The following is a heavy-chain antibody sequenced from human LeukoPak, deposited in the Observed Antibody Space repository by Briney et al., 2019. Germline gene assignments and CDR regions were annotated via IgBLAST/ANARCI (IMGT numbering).Heavy chain of an antibody. CDR3: ANLGGNFPPGLDY. CDR2: ISGSGGST. D-gene: IGHD4-23*01. Sequence: GGSLRLSCAASGFTFSSYAISWVRQAPGKGLEWVSAISGSGGSTYYADSVKGRFTISRDNSKNTLYLQMNSLRAEDTAVYYCANLGGNFPPGLDYWGQGTLVTVSS. CDR1: GFTFSSYA. J-gene: IGHJ4*02. V-gene: IGHV3-23*01.